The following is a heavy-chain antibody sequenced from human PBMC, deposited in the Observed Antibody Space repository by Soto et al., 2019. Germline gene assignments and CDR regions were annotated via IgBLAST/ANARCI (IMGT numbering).Heavy chain of an antibody. CDR2: ISYSGTT. J-gene: IGHJ5*02. V-gene: IGHV4-30-4*01. Sequence: QVQLQESGPGLVKPSQTLSLTCTVSGASISSGPYYWSWIRQPPGKGLEWIGYISYSGTTYYNPSLKSRVTISVDTSKNQFSLKLSSVTAADTAVYYCARFRLKNLQPRSNWFAPWGQGTLVTVSS. D-gene: IGHD5-18*01. CDR1: GASISSGPYY. CDR3: ARFRLKNLQPRSNWFAP.